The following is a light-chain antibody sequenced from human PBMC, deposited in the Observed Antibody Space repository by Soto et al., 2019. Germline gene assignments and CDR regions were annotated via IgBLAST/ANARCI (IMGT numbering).Light chain of an antibody. CDR3: QQYGTSEII. V-gene: IGKV3-20*01. CDR2: DTS. CDR1: QRPSNSH. J-gene: IGKJ5*01. Sequence: EIVMTQSPATLSVSPGERATLSCRASQRPSNSHVAWYLLKPGQAPRLLIFDTSSRATGIPDRFSGSVSGTDFTLTISRLEPEDFAVFYCQQYGTSEIIFGQGTRLEIK.